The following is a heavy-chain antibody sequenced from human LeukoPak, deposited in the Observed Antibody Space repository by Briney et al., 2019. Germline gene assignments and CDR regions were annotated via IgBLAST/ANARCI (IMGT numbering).Heavy chain of an antibody. CDR2: IYYSGST. V-gene: IGHV4-39*07. CDR3: ASIEYSSSSVDY. CDR1: GGSISSYY. D-gene: IGHD6-6*01. J-gene: IGHJ4*02. Sequence: SETLSLTCTVSGGSISSYYWSWIRQPPGKGLEWIGSIYYSGSTYYNPSLKGRVTISVDTSKNQFSLKLSSVTAADTAVYYCASIEYSSSSVDYWGQGTLVTVSS.